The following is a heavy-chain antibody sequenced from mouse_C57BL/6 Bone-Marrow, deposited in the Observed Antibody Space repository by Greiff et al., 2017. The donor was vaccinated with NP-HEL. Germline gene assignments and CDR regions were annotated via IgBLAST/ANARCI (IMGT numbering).Heavy chain of an antibody. CDR1: GYTFTSYW. Sequence: QVHVKQSGAELVKPGASVKLSCKASGYTFTSYWMHWVKQRPGQGLEWIGMIHPNSGSTNYNEKFKSKATLTVDKSSSTAYMQLSSLTSEDSAVYYCARLGLYFDYWGQGTTLTVSS. D-gene: IGHD4-1*01. J-gene: IGHJ2*01. CDR3: ARLGLYFDY. CDR2: IHPNSGST. V-gene: IGHV1-64*01.